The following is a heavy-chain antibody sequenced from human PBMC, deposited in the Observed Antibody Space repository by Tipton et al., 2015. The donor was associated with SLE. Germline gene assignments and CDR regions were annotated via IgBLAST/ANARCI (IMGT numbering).Heavy chain of an antibody. CDR1: RGSISSSHYY. CDR3: ARDFVDTARAGVDY. J-gene: IGHJ4*02. D-gene: IGHD5-18*01. CDR2: IYKSGIS. Sequence: LRLSCTVSRGSISSSHYYWGWIRQPPGKGLEWIGTIYKSGISYTNPSLRSRLTISLDTSKNQFSLKLSSVTAADTAVYYCARDFVDTARAGVDYWGQGTLVTVSS. V-gene: IGHV4-39*07.